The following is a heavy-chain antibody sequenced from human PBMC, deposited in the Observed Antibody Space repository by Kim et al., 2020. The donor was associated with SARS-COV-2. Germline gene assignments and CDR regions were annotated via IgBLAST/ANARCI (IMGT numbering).Heavy chain of an antibody. CDR3: AKDPMVIID. J-gene: IGHJ4*02. Sequence: GSTVHADSVKGRFTISRDNSKNTLYRQMNSLRAEDTAVYYCAKDPMVIIDRGQGTLVTVSS. CDR2: GST. D-gene: IGHD3-3*01. V-gene: IGHV3-23*01.